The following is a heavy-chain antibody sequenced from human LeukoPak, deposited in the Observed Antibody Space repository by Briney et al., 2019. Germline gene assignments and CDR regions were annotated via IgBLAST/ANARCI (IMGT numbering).Heavy chain of an antibody. CDR2: ISSSGST. D-gene: IGHD3-16*01. Sequence: SETLSLTCTVSGDSISSGDYYWSWIRQPAGKGLEWIGRISSSGSTNYNPSLKSRVTISVDTSKNQFSLKLTSVTAADTAVYYCARGGSQRTFQNWGQGTLVTVSS. CDR1: GDSISSGDYY. V-gene: IGHV4-61*02. J-gene: IGHJ1*01. CDR3: ARGGSQRTFQN.